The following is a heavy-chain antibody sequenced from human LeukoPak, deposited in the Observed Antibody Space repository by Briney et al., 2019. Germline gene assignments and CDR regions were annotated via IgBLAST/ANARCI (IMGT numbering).Heavy chain of an antibody. Sequence: PSETLSLTCTVSGGSISSTNYYWGWIRRPLGKGLEWIGSIYYSGSTYYNPSLKSRLTISLDTSKNQFSLRLSSVTAADTAFYYCARRYNWNDRWDWGQGTLVTVSP. CDR2: IYYSGST. J-gene: IGHJ4*02. CDR3: ARRYNWNDRWD. CDR1: GGSISSTNYY. D-gene: IGHD1-1*01. V-gene: IGHV4-39*07.